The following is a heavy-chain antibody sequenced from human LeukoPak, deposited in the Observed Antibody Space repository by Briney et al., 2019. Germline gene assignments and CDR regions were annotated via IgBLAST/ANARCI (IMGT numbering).Heavy chain of an antibody. CDR1: GGSFSGYY. CDR2: IHSTGTT. Sequence: PSETLSLTCAVYGGSFSGYYWSWIRQPPGKELQWIGYIHSTGTTKFNPSLESRVTMSVDTSKNQFSLKLSSVTAADTAVYYCARHARRDAYNPNDYWGQGTLVTVSP. D-gene: IGHD5-24*01. CDR3: ARHARRDAYNPNDY. V-gene: IGHV4-4*09. J-gene: IGHJ4*02.